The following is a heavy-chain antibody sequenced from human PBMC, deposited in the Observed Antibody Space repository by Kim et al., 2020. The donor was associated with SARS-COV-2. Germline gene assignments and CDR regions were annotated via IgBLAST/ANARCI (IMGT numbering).Heavy chain of an antibody. CDR3: AKERGASDAYDI. D-gene: IGHD1-26*01. CDR2: K. V-gene: IGHV3-33*06. J-gene: IGHJ3*02. Sequence: KYYADSVKGRFTISRDNSENTLFLLMNSLGDEDTAVYYCAKERGASDAYDIWGQGTMVTVSS.